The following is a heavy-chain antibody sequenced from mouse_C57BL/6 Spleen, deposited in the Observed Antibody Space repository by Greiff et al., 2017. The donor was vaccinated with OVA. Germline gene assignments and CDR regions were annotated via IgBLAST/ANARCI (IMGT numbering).Heavy chain of an antibody. CDR2: IYPGDGDT. CDR3: AREYDHESSHWYFAD. D-gene: IGHD1-1*01. CDR1: GYAFSSSW. V-gene: IGHV1-82*01. Sequence: VQLQQPGPELVKPGASVKLSCKASGYAFSSSWMHWVKQRPGKGLEWIGRIYPGDGDTNYNGKFKGKATVTADKSFSTAYMQLCSLTSEDSAVYFCAREYDHESSHWYFADWGTGTKVTVSS. J-gene: IGHJ1*03.